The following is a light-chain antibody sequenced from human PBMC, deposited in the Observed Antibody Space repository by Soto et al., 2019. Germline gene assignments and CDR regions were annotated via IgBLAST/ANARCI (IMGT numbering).Light chain of an antibody. V-gene: IGLV2-14*01. J-gene: IGLJ2*01. CDR1: SSDIGGYDY. CDR2: DVN. Sequence: QSALTQPASVSGSPGQSITLSCTGTSSDIGGYDYVSCYHRHPGRAPKLIIYDVNNRPSGVSNRFSGSKSGNTASLTISGLQAEDEADYYCTSYASGSSHVVFGGGTKVTVL. CDR3: TSYASGSSHVV.